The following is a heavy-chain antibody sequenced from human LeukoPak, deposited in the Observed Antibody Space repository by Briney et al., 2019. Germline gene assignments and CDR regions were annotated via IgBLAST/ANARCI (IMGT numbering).Heavy chain of an antibody. V-gene: IGHV4-59*08. J-gene: IGHJ5*02. CDR3: ARKDGDL. CDR2: INYSGIT. CDR1: GVSMRSYH. Sequence: PSETLSLTCTVSGVSMRSYHWSWIRQPPGKGLEWIGDINYSGITNYNPSLKSRATISLDTSKSQVSLRLSSVTAADTAVYHCARKDGDLWGQGTLVTVSS.